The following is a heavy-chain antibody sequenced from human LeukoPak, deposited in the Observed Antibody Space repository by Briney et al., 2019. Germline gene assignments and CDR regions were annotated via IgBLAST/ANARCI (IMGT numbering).Heavy chain of an antibody. Sequence: GGSLRLSCAASGFTFSSYVMHWVRQAPGKGLEWVAIISYDGSNEYYADSVKGRFTISRDNSKNTLYLQMNSLRAADTAVYYCAREDAGSLDLWGRGTLVTVSS. D-gene: IGHD3-10*01. J-gene: IGHJ2*01. V-gene: IGHV3-30*04. CDR3: AREDAGSLDL. CDR2: ISYDGSNE. CDR1: GFTFSSYV.